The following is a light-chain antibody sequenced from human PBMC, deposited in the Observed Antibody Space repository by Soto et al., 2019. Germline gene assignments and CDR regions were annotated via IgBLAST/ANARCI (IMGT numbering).Light chain of an antibody. CDR1: QNVNNY. Sequence: DIVLTQSPATLSLSPGDRATLSCRASQNVNNYLAWYKQKPGQAPRLLIYDASNRATGIPARFSGSGSGTDFTLTISSLEPEDFAIYYCQQRLSWYTFGQGTRLEIK. CDR3: QQRLSWYT. V-gene: IGKV3-11*01. J-gene: IGKJ2*01. CDR2: DAS.